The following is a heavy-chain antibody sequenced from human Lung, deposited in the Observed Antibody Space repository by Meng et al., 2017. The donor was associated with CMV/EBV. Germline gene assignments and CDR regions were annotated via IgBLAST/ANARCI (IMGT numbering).Heavy chain of an antibody. Sequence: ASXXVSXKASGYTFTGYNIHWVRQAPGQGLEWMGWINPHSGDTKYSEKFEGRVTLTRDTSISTAYMELSRLRSDDTAVFFCARLFHTTLGTNYYYGMDVWGQGTTVTVSS. CDR2: INPHSGDT. J-gene: IGHJ6*02. CDR1: GYTFTGYN. CDR3: ARLFHTTLGTNYYYGMDV. D-gene: IGHD3-10*01. V-gene: IGHV1-2*02.